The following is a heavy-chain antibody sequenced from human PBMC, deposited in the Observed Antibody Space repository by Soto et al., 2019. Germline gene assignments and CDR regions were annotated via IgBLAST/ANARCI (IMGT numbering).Heavy chain of an antibody. CDR3: ARITMIVVVTTKTWGAFDI. CDR1: GGSFSGYY. CDR2: INHSGST. Sequence: QVQLQQWGAGLLKPSETLSLTCAVYGGSFSGYYWSWIRQPPGKGLEWIGEINHSGSTNYNPSLKRRVTISVDTSKNQFSLKLSSVTAADTAVYYCARITMIVVVTTKTWGAFDIWGQGTMVTVSS. V-gene: IGHV4-34*01. J-gene: IGHJ3*02. D-gene: IGHD3-22*01.